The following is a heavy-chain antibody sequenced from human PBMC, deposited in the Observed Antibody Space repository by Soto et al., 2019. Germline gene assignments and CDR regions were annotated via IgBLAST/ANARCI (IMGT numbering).Heavy chain of an antibody. Sequence: SETLSLTCTVPDGSISSSSFSWGWIRQPPGKGLEWIGSYSGYTFYNPSLKSRATISVDTPKNQFSLKLSSVTAADTAVYYCARLRQLWSAFDYWGQGSLVTVSS. CDR2: YSGYT. CDR1: DGSISSSSFS. D-gene: IGHD5-18*01. V-gene: IGHV4-39*01. J-gene: IGHJ4*02. CDR3: ARLRQLWSAFDY.